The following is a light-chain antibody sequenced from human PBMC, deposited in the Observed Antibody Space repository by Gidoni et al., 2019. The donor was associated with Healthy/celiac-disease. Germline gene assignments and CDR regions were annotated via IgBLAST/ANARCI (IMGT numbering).Light chain of an antibody. CDR3: SSYTSSSTLGV. CDR1: STDVGGYNY. J-gene: IGLJ1*01. Sequence: QSALTQPASVSGSPGQSITISCTGTSTDVGGYNYVSWYQQHTGKAPKLMIYDVSNRPLGVSNRFSGSKSGNTASLTISRLQAEDEADYYCSSYTSSSTLGVFGTGTKVTVL. V-gene: IGLV2-14*01. CDR2: DVS.